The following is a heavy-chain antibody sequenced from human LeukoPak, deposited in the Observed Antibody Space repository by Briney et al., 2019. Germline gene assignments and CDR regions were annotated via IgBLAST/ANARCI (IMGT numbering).Heavy chain of an antibody. V-gene: IGHV3-7*01. CDR2: IKEDGNEK. J-gene: IGHJ4*02. CDR3: ARDRSRFYY. CDR1: GLTFSNYW. D-gene: IGHD2-2*01. Sequence: QSGGSLRLSCAASGLTFSNYWMSWVRQAPGKGLEWVANIKEDGNEKYYVDSVKGRFTIPRDNAKKSLYLQMNSLRAEDTAVYYCARDRSRFYYWGQGTPVTVSP.